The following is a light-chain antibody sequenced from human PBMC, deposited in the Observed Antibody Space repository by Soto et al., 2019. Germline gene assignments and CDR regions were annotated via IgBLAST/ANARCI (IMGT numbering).Light chain of an antibody. V-gene: IGKV1-5*03. Sequence: PSTLYGSVGDRVTITCRASQTISSWLAWYQQKPGKAPKLLIYKASTLKSGVPSRFSGSGSGTEFTLTISSLQPDDFATYYCQHYNSYSEAFGQGTRWIS. J-gene: IGKJ1*01. CDR1: QTISSW. CDR2: KAS. CDR3: QHYNSYSEA.